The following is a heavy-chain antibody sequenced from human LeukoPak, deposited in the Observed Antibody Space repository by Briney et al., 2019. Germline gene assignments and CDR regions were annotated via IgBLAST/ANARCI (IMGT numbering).Heavy chain of an antibody. CDR1: GYTFTSYD. CDR3: ARDGYSSVNVYYFDF. Sequence: ASVKVSCKASGYTFTSYDINWVRQATGQGVEWMGWMNPNSGNTGYAQKFQGRVTMTRNTSISTAYMELSSLRSEDTAVYYCARDGYSSVNVYYFDFWGRGTLVTVSS. CDR2: MNPNSGNT. J-gene: IGHJ4*02. V-gene: IGHV1-8*01. D-gene: IGHD6-19*01.